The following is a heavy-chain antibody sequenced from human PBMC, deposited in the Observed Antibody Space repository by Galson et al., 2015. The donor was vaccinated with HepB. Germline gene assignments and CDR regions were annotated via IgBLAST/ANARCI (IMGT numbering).Heavy chain of an antibody. D-gene: IGHD2/OR15-2a*01. CDR3: TTDDSVGMTTLLYYYGMDV. V-gene: IGHV3-15*01. Sequence: SLRLSCAASGFTFSNAWMSWVRQAPGKGLEWVGRIKSKTDGGTTDYAAPVKGRFTISRDDSKSTLHLQMNSLKTEDTAVYYCTTDDSVGMTTLLYYYGMDVWGQGTTVTVSS. CDR2: IKSKTDGGTT. CDR1: GFTFSNAW. J-gene: IGHJ6*02.